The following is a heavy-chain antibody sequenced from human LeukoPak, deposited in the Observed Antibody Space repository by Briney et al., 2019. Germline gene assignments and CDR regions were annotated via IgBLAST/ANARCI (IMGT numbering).Heavy chain of an antibody. D-gene: IGHD3-3*02. CDR2: ISSSGGST. CDR1: GFTFSNYA. CDR3: AKDGHFDSVGFTLQY. V-gene: IGHV3-23*01. J-gene: IGHJ1*01. Sequence: GGSLRLSCAAYGFTFSNYAITWVRQTPGKGLEWVSTISSSGGSTDYADSVKGRFAISRDNSKNTLYLQMNSLRVEDTAVYYSAKDGHFDSVGFTLQYWGPGTLVTVSS.